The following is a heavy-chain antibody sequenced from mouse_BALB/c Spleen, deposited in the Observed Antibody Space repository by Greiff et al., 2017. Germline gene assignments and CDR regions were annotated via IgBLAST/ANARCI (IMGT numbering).Heavy chain of an antibody. V-gene: IGHV2-9*02. CDR2: IWAGGST. CDR1: GFSLTSYG. J-gene: IGHJ4*01. CDR3: ARDLDGYYDAMDY. Sequence: QVQLKQSGPGLVAPSQSLSITCTVSGFSLTSYGVHWVRQPPGKGLEWLGVIWAGGSTNYNSALMSRLSISKDNSKSQVFLKMNSLQTDDTAMYYCARDLDGYYDAMDYWGQGTSVTVSS. D-gene: IGHD2-3*01.